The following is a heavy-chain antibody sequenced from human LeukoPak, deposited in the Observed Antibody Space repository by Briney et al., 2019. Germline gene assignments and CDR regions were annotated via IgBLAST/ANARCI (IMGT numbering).Heavy chain of an antibody. Sequence: PGRSLRLSCAASGFTFSSYGMHWVRQASGKGLEWVGRIRNKANSYATAYAASVKGRFTISRDDSKNTAYLQTNSLKIEDTAVYFCSRQILSCNGGSCYVDDWGQGTLVTVSS. D-gene: IGHD2-15*01. V-gene: IGHV3-73*01. J-gene: IGHJ4*02. CDR1: GFTFSSYG. CDR2: IRNKANSYAT. CDR3: SRQILSCNGGSCYVDD.